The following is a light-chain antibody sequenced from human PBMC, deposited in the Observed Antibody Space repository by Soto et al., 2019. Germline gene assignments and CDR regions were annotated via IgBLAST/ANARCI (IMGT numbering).Light chain of an antibody. V-gene: IGKV3-11*01. J-gene: IGKJ5*01. CDR1: QSVGSY. CDR3: QQRADWPIT. CDR2: DAS. Sequence: ETVLTQSPATLSLSPGQRVTLSCRASQSVGSYLAWYQQKPGQAPRLLIYDASNRATGIPARFSGSGSGTDFTLTISSLEPDDFAVYYCQQRADWPITFGQGTRLEIK.